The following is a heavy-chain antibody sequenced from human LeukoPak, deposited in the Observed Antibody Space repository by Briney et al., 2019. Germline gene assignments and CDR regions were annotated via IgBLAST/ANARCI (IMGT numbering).Heavy chain of an antibody. J-gene: IGHJ4*02. D-gene: IGHD1-26*01. CDR2: ISYIGST. V-gene: IGHV4-59*01. CDR1: AGSINNYY. CDR3: ARLGSWELPI. Sequence: SETLSLTCTVSAGSINNYYWSWIRQPPGKGLEWIGYISYIGSTKYNPSLKSRVTISVDTSKNQFSLKVSSVTAADTAVYYCARLGSWELPIWGQGTLVTVSS.